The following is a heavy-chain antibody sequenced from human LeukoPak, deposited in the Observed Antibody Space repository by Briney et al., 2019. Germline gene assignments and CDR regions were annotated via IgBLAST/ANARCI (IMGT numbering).Heavy chain of an antibody. CDR1: GGSITNFY. Sequence: SETLSLTCTVSGGSITNFYWSWLRQPAGKGLEWIGRIYSSGSATYNSSLKSRVAMSVDTSKNQFSLKLSSVTAADTAVYYCARVVGDYLDYWGQGTLVTVSS. CDR3: ARVVGDYLDY. CDR2: IYSSGSA. V-gene: IGHV4-4*07. D-gene: IGHD4-17*01. J-gene: IGHJ4*02.